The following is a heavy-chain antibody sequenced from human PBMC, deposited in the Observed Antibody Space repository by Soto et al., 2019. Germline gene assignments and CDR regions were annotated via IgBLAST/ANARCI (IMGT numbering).Heavy chain of an antibody. CDR2: FSSSGSTI. J-gene: IGHJ4*02. V-gene: IGHV3-11*01. D-gene: IGHD6-19*01. Sequence: QVQLVESGGGWANPGGSLRLSCAASEFTFGAYYMLWIRRAPGKGLEWVSYFSSSGSTIYYADSLKGRFTISRDNAKNSLYLQMNSLRAEDTAVYYCARARYSSGWGPGDYWGQGTLVTVSS. CDR3: ARARYSSGWGPGDY. CDR1: EFTFGAYY.